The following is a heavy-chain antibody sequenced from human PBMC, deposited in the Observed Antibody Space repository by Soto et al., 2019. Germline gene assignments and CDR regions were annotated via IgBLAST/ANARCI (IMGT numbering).Heavy chain of an antibody. J-gene: IGHJ6*02. CDR1: GFIFSSYT. V-gene: IGHV3-30-3*01. CDR3: AREVRAVAGRDYYYGMDV. Sequence: GGSLRLSCAASGFIFSSYTMHWVRQAPGKGLEWVGVITYDGSNQYYADSVKGRFTISRDNSRNMLFLQMNSLRPDDTAVYYCAREVRAVAGRDYYYGMDVWGQGTTVTVSS. CDR2: ITYDGSNQ. D-gene: IGHD6-19*01.